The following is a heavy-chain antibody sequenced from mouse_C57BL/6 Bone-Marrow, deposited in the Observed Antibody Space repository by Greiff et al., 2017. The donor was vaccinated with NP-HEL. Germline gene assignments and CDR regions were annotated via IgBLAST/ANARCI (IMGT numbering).Heavy chain of an antibody. J-gene: IGHJ2*01. D-gene: IGHD1-1*01. Sequence: QVQLQQPGAELVMPGASVKLSCKASGYTFTSYWMHWVKPRPGQGLEWIGEIDPSDSYTNYTPKFKGKSTFTVDKSSSTAYMQVSSLTSEDSAVYYCARGTTVYYFDEWGQGTTLTVSS. CDR1: GYTFTSYW. CDR2: IDPSDSYT. V-gene: IGHV1-69*01. CDR3: ARGTTVYYFDE.